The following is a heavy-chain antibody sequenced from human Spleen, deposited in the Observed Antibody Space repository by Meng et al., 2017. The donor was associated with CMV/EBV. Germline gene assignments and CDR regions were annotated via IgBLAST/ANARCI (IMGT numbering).Heavy chain of an antibody. J-gene: IGHJ4*02. V-gene: IGHV4-34*01. CDR3: ARTAGYYGSGSYWGY. Sequence: QGLVPQGGAGWLKPSETLSLTCAVYGGSFSGYYWSWIRQPPGKGLEWIGEINHSGSTNYNPSLKSRVTISVDTSKNQFSLKLSSVTAADTAVYYCARTAGYYGSGSYWGYWGQGTLVTVFS. D-gene: IGHD3-10*01. CDR1: GGSFSGYY. CDR2: INHSGST.